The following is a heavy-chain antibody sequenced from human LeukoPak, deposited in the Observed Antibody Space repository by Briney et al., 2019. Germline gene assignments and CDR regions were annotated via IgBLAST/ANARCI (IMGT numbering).Heavy chain of an antibody. Sequence: NPSETLSLTCAVSGGSISSNNWWSWVRQPPGKGLEWIGEIYHSGSTNYNPSLKSRVTISVDKSKNQFSLKLSSVTAADTAVYYCATYDSSGYYAYWGYWGQGTLVTVSS. CDR1: GGSISSNNW. D-gene: IGHD3-22*01. V-gene: IGHV4-4*02. J-gene: IGHJ4*02. CDR2: IYHSGST. CDR3: ATYDSSGYYAYWGY.